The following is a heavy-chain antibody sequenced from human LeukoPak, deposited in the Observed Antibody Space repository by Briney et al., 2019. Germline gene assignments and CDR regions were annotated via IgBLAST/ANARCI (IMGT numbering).Heavy chain of an antibody. V-gene: IGHV4-34*01. CDR3: ARGLEDRISIFGVVKFYYFDF. CDR1: GGSFSNDY. D-gene: IGHD3-3*01. Sequence: SETLSLTCAVYGGSFSNDYWTWVRQPPGKGLEWIGEIDHSGSSHYNPSLKSRATISVDTSKNQLSLKLSSVTAADTAVYYCARGLEDRISIFGVVKFYYFDFWGQGTLVTVSS. J-gene: IGHJ4*02. CDR2: IDHSGSS.